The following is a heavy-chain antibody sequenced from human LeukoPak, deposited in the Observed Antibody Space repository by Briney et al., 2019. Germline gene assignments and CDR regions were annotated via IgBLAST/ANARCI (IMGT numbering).Heavy chain of an antibody. CDR3: ARRFCSSTSCHTYYFDY. V-gene: IGHV1-18*01. J-gene: IGHJ4*02. Sequence: GASVKVSCKASGYTFTSYGISWVRQAPGQGLEWMGWISAYNGNTNYAQKLQGRVTMTTDTSTSTAYMELRSLRSDDTAVYYCARRFCSSTSCHTYYFDYWGQGTLVTVSS. CDR1: GYTFTSYG. D-gene: IGHD2-2*02. CDR2: ISAYNGNT.